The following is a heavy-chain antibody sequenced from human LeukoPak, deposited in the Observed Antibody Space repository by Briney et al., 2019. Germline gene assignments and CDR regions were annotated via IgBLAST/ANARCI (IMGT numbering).Heavy chain of an antibody. CDR2: IYHSGST. V-gene: IGHV4-30-2*01. Sequence: SETLTLTCTVSGGSISSGGYYWSWIRQPPGKGLEWIGYIYHSGSTYYNPSLKSRVTISVDRSKNQFSLKLSSVTAADTAVYYCAREVVGATTGMDVWGKGTTVTVSS. CDR1: GGSISSGGYY. J-gene: IGHJ6*04. D-gene: IGHD1-26*01. CDR3: AREVVGATTGMDV.